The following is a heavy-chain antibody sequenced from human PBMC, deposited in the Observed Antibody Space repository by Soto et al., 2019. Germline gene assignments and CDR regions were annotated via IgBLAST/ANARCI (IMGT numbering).Heavy chain of an antibody. Sequence: SVKVSCKASGGTFSSYAISWVRQAPGQGLEWMGGIIPIFGTANYAQKFQGRVTITADESTSTAYMELSSLRSEDTAVYYCARAKEYYDFWSGYFNWFDPWGQGTLVTVSS. CDR2: IIPIFGTA. J-gene: IGHJ5*02. V-gene: IGHV1-69*13. CDR1: GGTFSSYA. CDR3: ARAKEYYDFWSGYFNWFDP. D-gene: IGHD3-3*01.